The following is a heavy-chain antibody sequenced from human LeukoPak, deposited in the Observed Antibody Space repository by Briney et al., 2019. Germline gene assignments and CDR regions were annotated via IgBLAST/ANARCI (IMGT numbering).Heavy chain of an antibody. Sequence: GEALKIYCKSSGYSFTEYWIGWVRQVPGKGLGWMGIIYPGDSDTTYSPSFQGQVTISADKSISTAYLQWSSLKASDTAMYYCARRAVSAGMYYFDFWGQGTLVTVSS. D-gene: IGHD1-1*01. CDR3: ARRAVSAGMYYFDF. CDR1: GYSFTEYW. V-gene: IGHV5-51*01. J-gene: IGHJ4*02. CDR2: IYPGDSDT.